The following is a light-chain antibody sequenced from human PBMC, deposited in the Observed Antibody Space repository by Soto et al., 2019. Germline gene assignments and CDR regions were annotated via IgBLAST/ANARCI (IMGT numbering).Light chain of an antibody. CDR1: SNDIGAYNY. V-gene: IGLV2-11*01. J-gene: IGLJ2*01. CDR3: CSYAGSFTLV. Sequence: QSALTQPTSVSGSPGQSITISCTGSSNDIGAYNYVSWYQQHPGKAPRLMIYDVSKRPSGVPDRFSGSKSGNTASLTISGLQAEDEADYYCCSYAGSFTLVFGGGTKVTVL. CDR2: DVS.